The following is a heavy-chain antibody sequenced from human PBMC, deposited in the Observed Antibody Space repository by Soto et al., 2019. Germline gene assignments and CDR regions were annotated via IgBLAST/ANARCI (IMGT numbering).Heavy chain of an antibody. CDR3: TTRGLLYASSGMDV. Sequence: PGGSLRLSCAASGFTFSNAWMNWVRQAPGKGLEWVGRIKRKTDGGTTDYAAPVKGRFTISRDDSKNTLYLQMNSLETEDTAVYYCTTRGLLYASSGMDVSGQGTTVTVSS. D-gene: IGHD3-16*01. V-gene: IGHV3-15*07. CDR1: GFTFSNAW. CDR2: IKRKTDGGTT. J-gene: IGHJ6*01.